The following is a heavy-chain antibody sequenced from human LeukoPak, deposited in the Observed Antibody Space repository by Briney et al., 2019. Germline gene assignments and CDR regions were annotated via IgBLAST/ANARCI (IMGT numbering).Heavy chain of an antibody. CDR2: IRYDGSNK. Sequence: GGSLRLSCAASGFTFSSYGMHWVRQAPGKGLEWVAFIRYDGSNKYYADSVKGRFTISRDNSKNSLYLQMNSLRAEDTAVYYCARDPEPWYSSSPDYYYYMDVWGKGTTVTVSS. V-gene: IGHV3-30*02. D-gene: IGHD6-6*01. J-gene: IGHJ6*03. CDR1: GFTFSSYG. CDR3: ARDPEPWYSSSPDYYYYMDV.